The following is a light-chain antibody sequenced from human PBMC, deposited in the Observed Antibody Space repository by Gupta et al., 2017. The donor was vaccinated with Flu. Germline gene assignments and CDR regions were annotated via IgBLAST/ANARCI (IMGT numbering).Light chain of an antibody. J-gene: IGKJ2*02. CDR3: QQYSGT. CDR1: QDITTY. V-gene: IGKV1-33*01. CDR2: DAS. Sequence: SVGDRVTITGQASQDITTYVTWYQQNPGKAPKVLIYDASRLGTGVPSRFSGSGYGTDFTFTISSLQLEDIATYYCQQYSGTFGQGTKLQIK.